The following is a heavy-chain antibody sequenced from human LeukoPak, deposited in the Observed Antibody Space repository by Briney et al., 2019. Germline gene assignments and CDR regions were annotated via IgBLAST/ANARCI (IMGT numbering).Heavy chain of an antibody. V-gene: IGHV7-4-1*02. Sequence: ASVKVSCKASGYSFTGYAINWVRQAPGQGLEWMGWIHTETGNPTYAQGFSGRFVFSLDTSVTTAYLQISGLQAEDTAVYYCARLIYGDYIFFDYWGQGTLVTVSS. J-gene: IGHJ4*02. CDR1: GYSFTGYA. CDR2: IHTETGNP. CDR3: ARLIYGDYIFFDY. D-gene: IGHD4-17*01.